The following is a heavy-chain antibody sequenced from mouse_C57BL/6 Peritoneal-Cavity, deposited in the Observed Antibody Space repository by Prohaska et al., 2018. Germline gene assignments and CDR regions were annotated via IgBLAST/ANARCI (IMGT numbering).Heavy chain of an antibody. CDR3: ATPYYGSSSYWYFDV. CDR2: IRSGSSNI. V-gene: IGHV5-17*01. Sequence: EVQLVEPGGGLVKPGGSLKLSCAASGFTFSDYGMHWVRHAPEKGLEWVAYIRSGSSNIYYADTVKGRVTISRDNAKNTLFLQMTSRRSEYTAMYYCATPYYGSSSYWYFDVWGTGTTVTVSS. J-gene: IGHJ1*03. D-gene: IGHD1-1*01. CDR1: GFTFSDYG.